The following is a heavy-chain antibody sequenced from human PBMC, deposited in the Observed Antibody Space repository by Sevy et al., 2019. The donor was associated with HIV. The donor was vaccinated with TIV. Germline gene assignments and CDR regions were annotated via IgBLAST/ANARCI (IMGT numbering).Heavy chain of an antibody. CDR3: ARDRGLSSTSEYGMDV. Sequence: ASVKVSCKASGGTFSKYAITWVRQAPGQGLEWMGGIIPIFGTANYAQKFQGRVTITADESTSKAYMELSSLRSEETAVYYCARDRGLSSTSEYGMDVWGQGTTVTVSS. CDR1: GGTFSKYA. D-gene: IGHD2-2*01. CDR2: IIPIFGTA. V-gene: IGHV1-69*13. J-gene: IGHJ6*02.